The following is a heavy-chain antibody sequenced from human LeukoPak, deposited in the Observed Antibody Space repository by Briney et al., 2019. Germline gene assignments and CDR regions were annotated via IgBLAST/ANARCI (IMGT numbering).Heavy chain of an antibody. CDR3: AREAGMATTPIGYMDV. CDR2: VYTSGST. D-gene: IGHD5-24*01. CDR1: GGSLRSYY. V-gene: IGHV4-4*09. Sequence: SETVSLICTVSGGSLRSYYWRGIRQPPGKGLEGMGYVYTSGSTNYNPSLKSRLTISVDTSKNQFSLKLSSVTAADTAVYYCAREAGMATTPIGYMDVWGKGTTVTVSS. J-gene: IGHJ6*03.